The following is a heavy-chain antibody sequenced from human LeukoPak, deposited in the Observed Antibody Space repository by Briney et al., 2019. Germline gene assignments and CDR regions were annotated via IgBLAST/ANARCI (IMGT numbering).Heavy chain of an antibody. CDR2: IKGDGSEK. J-gene: IGHJ4*02. CDR3: AKGMTSRYFDY. CDR1: GFTFSSYW. Sequence: GGSLRLSCAASGFTFSSYWMNWVRQAPGKGLEWVANIKGDGSEKSYVDSVKGRFTISRDNSKNTLYLQMNSLRAEDTAVYYCAKGMTSRYFDYWGQGTLVTVSS. D-gene: IGHD4-11*01. V-gene: IGHV3-7*03.